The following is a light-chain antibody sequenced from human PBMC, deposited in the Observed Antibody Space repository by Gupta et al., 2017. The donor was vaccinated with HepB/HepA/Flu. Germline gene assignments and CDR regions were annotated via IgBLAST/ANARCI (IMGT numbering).Light chain of an antibody. CDR3: QLYDNYPLT. CDR2: DAS. J-gene: IGKJ4*01. CDR1: QDITTY. Sequence: DIQMTQSPSTLSASVGYRVTITCRASQDITTYLAWYQQKPGRAPKLPIYDASSLESGVPSGFSVSGSGTEFTLTITSLQPDDFATYYCQLYDNYPLTFGGGTKVEIK. V-gene: IGKV1-5*03.